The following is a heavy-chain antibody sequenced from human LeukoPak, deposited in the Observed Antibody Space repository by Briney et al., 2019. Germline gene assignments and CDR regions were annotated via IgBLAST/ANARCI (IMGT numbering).Heavy chain of an antibody. J-gene: IGHJ1*01. CDR2: IYHSGST. D-gene: IGHD4-17*01. Sequence: SQTLSLTCAVSGGSISSGGYSWSWIRQPPGKGLEWIGYIYHSGSTYYNPSLKSRVTISVDRSKNQFSLKLSSVTAADTAVYYCASDYGDHEYSQHWGQGTLVTVSS. V-gene: IGHV4-30-2*01. CDR3: ASDYGDHEYSQH. CDR1: GGSISSGGYS.